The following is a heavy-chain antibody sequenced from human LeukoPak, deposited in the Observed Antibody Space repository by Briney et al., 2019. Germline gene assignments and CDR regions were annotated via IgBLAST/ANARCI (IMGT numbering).Heavy chain of an antibody. J-gene: IGHJ4*02. D-gene: IGHD5-12*01. V-gene: IGHV4-59*01. Sequence: PSETLSLTCTVSGGSISSYYWSWIRQPPGKGLEWIGYIYYSGSTNYNPSLKSRVTISVDTSKNQFSLKLSSVTAADTAVYYCARSLGGYDTFDYWGQGTLVTVSP. CDR2: IYYSGST. CDR1: GGSISSYY. CDR3: ARSLGGYDTFDY.